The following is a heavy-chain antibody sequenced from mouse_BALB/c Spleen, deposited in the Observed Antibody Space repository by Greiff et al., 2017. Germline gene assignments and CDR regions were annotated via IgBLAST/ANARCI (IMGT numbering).Heavy chain of an antibody. D-gene: IGHD2-4*01. J-gene: IGHJ4*01. CDR3: ARDDYESMDY. Sequence: EVKVEESGPGLVKPSQTVSLTCTVTGISITTGNYRWSWIRQFPGNKLEWIGYIYYSGTITYNPSLTSRTTITRDTSKNQFFLEMNSLTAEDTATYYCARDDYESMDYWGQGTSVTVSS. CDR1: GISITTGNYR. V-gene: IGHV3-5*02. CDR2: IYYSGTI.